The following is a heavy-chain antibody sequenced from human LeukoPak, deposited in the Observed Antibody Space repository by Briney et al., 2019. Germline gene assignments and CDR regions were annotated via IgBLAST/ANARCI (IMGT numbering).Heavy chain of an antibody. Sequence: SGPTLAQAMQTLSLSLTFSGVALTTTGEGVGWIRQPPGEALEWLAAIYWDNDDRYNPSLRSRLTLTKDTSKNQVVLTMPYMDPVDTATYFCARVMITYGSIKRDDSFDFWGQGTMVTVSS. V-gene: IGHV2-5*02. CDR3: ARVMITYGSIKRDDSFDF. J-gene: IGHJ3*01. D-gene: IGHD3-16*01. CDR2: IYWDNDD. CDR1: GVALTTTGEG.